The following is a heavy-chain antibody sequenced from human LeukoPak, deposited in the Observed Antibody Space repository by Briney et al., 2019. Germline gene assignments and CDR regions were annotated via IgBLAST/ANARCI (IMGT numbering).Heavy chain of an antibody. Sequence: SETLSLTCAVYGGSFSGYYWSWIRQPPGKGLEWIGEINHSGSTNYNPSLKSRVTISVDTSKNQFSLKLSSVTAADTAVYYCARGLGYYDSSVGYWGQGTLVTVSS. CDR2: INHSGST. CDR1: GGSFSGYY. V-gene: IGHV4-34*01. D-gene: IGHD3-22*01. CDR3: ARGLGYYDSSVGY. J-gene: IGHJ4*02.